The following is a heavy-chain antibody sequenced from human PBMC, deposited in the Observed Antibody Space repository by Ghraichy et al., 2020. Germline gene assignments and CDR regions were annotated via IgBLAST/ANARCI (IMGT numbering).Heavy chain of an antibody. CDR2: IKNNGSEK. CDR3: ARGLLVVNPRVAADY. V-gene: IGHV3-7*04. D-gene: IGHD2-2*01. CDR1: GFTFTTYC. Sequence: GGSLRLSCAASGFTFTTYCMSWFRQAPGKGLEWVANIKNNGSEKSYVDSVKGRFTISRDNAKNSLYLQMNSLRAEDTAVYYCARGLLVVNPRVAADYWGQGTLVTVSS. J-gene: IGHJ4*02.